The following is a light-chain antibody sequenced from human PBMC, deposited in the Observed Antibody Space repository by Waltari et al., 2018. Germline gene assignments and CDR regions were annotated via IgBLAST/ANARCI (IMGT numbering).Light chain of an antibody. J-gene: IGKJ1*01. CDR1: QSVSNN. V-gene: IGKV1-39*01. CDR2: GAS. CDR3: QQSYRTPT. Sequence: DIEMTQSPSSLSASVGDSVTISCRASQSVSNNLQWSRQRPGTPPDLLIYGASILQSGGPSRFSGSGSGTHFTLTITSLQPEDFATYYCQQSYRTPTFGQGTKVEI.